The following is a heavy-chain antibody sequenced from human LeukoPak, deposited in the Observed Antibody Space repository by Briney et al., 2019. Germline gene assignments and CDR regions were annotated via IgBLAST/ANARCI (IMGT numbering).Heavy chain of an antibody. CDR1: GGSISSYY. CDR3: ARAIDRPYYYYGMDV. CDR2: IYNRGST. V-gene: IGHV4-59*08. Sequence: PSETLSLTCTVSGGSISSYYWSWIRQPPGKGLEWIGYIYNRGSTNYNPSLKSRVTISVDTSKNQFSLKLSSVTAADTAVYYCARAIDRPYYYYGMDVWGQGTTVTVSS. D-gene: IGHD2-2*01. J-gene: IGHJ6*02.